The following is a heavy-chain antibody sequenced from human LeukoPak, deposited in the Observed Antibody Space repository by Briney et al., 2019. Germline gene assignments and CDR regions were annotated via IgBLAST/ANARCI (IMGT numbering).Heavy chain of an antibody. J-gene: IGHJ5*02. D-gene: IGHD3-9*01. Sequence: GGSLRLSCAASGCTFSSYWMHWVRQAAGKGREWVANINQDGSEKYYVDSVKGRFTISRANAKNSLYLQMNSLRAEDTAVYYCARDILPGFDWFDPWGQGTLVTVSS. V-gene: IGHV3-7*03. CDR1: GCTFSSYW. CDR3: ARDILPGFDWFDP. CDR2: INQDGSEK.